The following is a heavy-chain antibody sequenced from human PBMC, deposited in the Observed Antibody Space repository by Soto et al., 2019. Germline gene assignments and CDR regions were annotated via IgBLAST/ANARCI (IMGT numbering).Heavy chain of an antibody. CDR1: GFTFDDYT. CDR2: ISWDGGST. J-gene: IGHJ6*02. V-gene: IGHV3-43*01. Sequence: GGSLRLSCAASGFTFDDYTMHWVRQAPGKGLEWVSLISWDGGSTYYADSVKGRFTISRDNSKNSLYLQMNSLRTEDTALYYCAKGRPLVRGVIIRTSGGMDVWGQGTTVTVSS. CDR3: AKGRPLVRGVIIRTSGGMDV. D-gene: IGHD3-10*01.